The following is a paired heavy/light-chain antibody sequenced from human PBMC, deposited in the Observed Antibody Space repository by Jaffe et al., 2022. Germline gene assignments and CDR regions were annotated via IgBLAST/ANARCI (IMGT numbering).Heavy chain of an antibody. Sequence: EVQLVESGGGLVQPGRSLRLSCAASGFTFDDYAMHWVRQAPGKGLEWVSGISWNSGSTGYADSVRGRFTISRDNAKNSLYLQMNSLRAEDTALYYCAKDSTHRIAAAGISSHWYFDLWGRGTLVTVSS. CDR1: GFTFDDYA. CDR3: AKDSTHRIAAAGISSHWYFDL. D-gene: IGHD6-13*01. J-gene: IGHJ2*01. CDR2: ISWNSGST. V-gene: IGHV3-9*01.
Light chain of an antibody. CDR2: DVS. Sequence: QSALTQPRSVSGSPGQSVTISCTGTSSDVGGYSYVSWYQQHPGKAPKLMIYDVSKRPSGVPDRFSGSKSANTASLTISGLQAEDEADYYCCSYAGIYTFVVFGGGTKLTVL. V-gene: IGLV2-11*01. J-gene: IGLJ2*01. CDR1: SSDVGGYSY. CDR3: CSYAGIYTFVV.